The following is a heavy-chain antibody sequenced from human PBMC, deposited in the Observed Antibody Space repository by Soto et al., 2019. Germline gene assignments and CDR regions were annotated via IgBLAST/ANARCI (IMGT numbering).Heavy chain of an antibody. V-gene: IGHV3-64D*06. Sequence: GGSLRLSCSVFGFSFSSYAMHWVRQAPGKGLQYVSSISSSGVSTYYADSVKGRFTISRDNSKSTLYLQMSSLRVEDTAVYYCVKDRYVDYWGQGTLVTVSS. CDR1: GFSFSSYA. J-gene: IGHJ4*02. CDR2: ISSSGVST. CDR3: VKDRYVDY.